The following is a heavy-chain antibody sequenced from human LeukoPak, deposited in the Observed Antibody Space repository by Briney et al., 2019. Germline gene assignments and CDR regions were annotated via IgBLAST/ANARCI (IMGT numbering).Heavy chain of an antibody. CDR1: GGSISTCY. CDR3: ARYFFDSSGYYPDYFDY. Sequence: NPSETLSLTCTVSGGSISTCYWSWIRQPPGKGLEWIGYIYYSGSTSQNPSLKSRVTISLDTSKNQFSLKLSSVTAADTAVYYCARYFFDSSGYYPDYFDYWGQGTLITVYS. V-gene: IGHV4-59*08. CDR2: IYYSGST. D-gene: IGHD3-22*01. J-gene: IGHJ4*02.